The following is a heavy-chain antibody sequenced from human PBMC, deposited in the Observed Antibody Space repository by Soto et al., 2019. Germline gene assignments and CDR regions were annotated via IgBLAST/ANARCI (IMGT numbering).Heavy chain of an antibody. D-gene: IGHD6-13*01. CDR2: INPNSGGT. CDR3: ARGVRGGRAAAGEIDY. Sequence: QVQLVQSGAEVKKPGASVKVSCKASGYTFTGYYMHWVRQAPGQGLEWMGWINPNSGGTNYAQKFQGRVTMPRDTSISTAYMELSRLRSDDTAVYYCARGVRGGRAAAGEIDYWGQGTLVTVSS. J-gene: IGHJ4*02. CDR1: GYTFTGYY. V-gene: IGHV1-2*02.